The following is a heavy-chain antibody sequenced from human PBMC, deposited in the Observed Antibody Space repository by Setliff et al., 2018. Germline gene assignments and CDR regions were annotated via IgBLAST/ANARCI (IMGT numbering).Heavy chain of an antibody. D-gene: IGHD3-16*02. Sequence: PSETLSLTCAVSGGSISSSNWRSWARQPPGTGLEWIGEIYHSGSTNYNPSLKSRVTISVDKSKNQFSLKLSSVTAADTAVYYCARALPLGFRSALIPWGQGTLVTVSS. CDR3: ARALPLGFRSALIP. CDR2: IYHSGST. CDR1: GGSISSSNW. J-gene: IGHJ5*02. V-gene: IGHV4-4*02.